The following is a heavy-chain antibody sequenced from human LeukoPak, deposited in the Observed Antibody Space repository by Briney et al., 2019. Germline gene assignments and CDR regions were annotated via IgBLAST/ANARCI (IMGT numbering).Heavy chain of an antibody. Sequence: GGSLRLSCAACGFTFSFYGMSWVRQAPGKGLEWVSTITPSGATTYYADSVKGRFTISRDNTKNTLFLQMNSLRAEDTAVYYCARDRYSSGWSSNWFDPWGQGTLVTVSS. CDR2: ITPSGATT. J-gene: IGHJ5*02. V-gene: IGHV3-23*01. D-gene: IGHD6-19*01. CDR3: ARDRYSSGWSSNWFDP. CDR1: GFTFSFYG.